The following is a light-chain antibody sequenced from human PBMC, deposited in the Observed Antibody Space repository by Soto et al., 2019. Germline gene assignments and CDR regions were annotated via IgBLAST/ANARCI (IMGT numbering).Light chain of an antibody. J-gene: IGLJ2*01. CDR3: SSYGGSNNLL. Sequence: QSVLTQPPSASGSPGQSVTISCTGTSSDIGGYNYVSWYQQHPGKAPKVMIYEVTKRTSGVPDRFSGSKSGNTASLTVSGLQAEDEADYYCSSYGGSNNLLFGGGTKLTVL. CDR1: SSDIGGYNY. V-gene: IGLV2-8*01. CDR2: EVT.